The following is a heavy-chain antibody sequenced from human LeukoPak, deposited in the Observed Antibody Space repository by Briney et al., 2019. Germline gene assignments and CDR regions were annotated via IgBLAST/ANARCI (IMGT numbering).Heavy chain of an antibody. J-gene: IGHJ4*02. V-gene: IGHV3-49*04. D-gene: IGHD6-19*01. CDR1: GFTFGDYA. CDR2: IRSKAYGGTT. Sequence: TGGSLRLSCTASGFTFGDYAMSWVRQAPGKGLEWVGFIRSKAYGGTTEYAASVKGRFTISRDDSKSIAYLQMNSLKTEDTAVCYCTSGPPDGIAVAGFDYWGQGTLVTVSS. CDR3: TSGPPDGIAVAGFDY.